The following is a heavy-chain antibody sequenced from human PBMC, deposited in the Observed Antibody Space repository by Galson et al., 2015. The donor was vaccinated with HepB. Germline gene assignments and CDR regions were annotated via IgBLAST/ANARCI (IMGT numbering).Heavy chain of an antibody. CDR1: GGSISSYY. V-gene: IGHV4-59*01. CDR2: IYYSGST. Sequence: LSLTCTVSGGSISSYYWSWIRQPPGKGLEWIGYIYYSGSTYYNPSLKSRVTISVDTSKNQFSLKLSSVTAADTAVYYCARDYGSLEGAFDIWGQGTMVTVSS. D-gene: IGHD3-10*01. J-gene: IGHJ3*02. CDR3: ARDYGSLEGAFDI.